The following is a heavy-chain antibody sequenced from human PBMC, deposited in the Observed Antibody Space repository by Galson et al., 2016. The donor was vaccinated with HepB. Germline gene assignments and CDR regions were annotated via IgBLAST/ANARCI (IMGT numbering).Heavy chain of an antibody. J-gene: IGHJ6*02. CDR1: GGSFSGDY. CDR2: IDHSGST. V-gene: IGHV4-34*01. D-gene: IGHD3-9*01. CDR3: ASTGILTGYYNYKIDV. Sequence: SETLSLTCTIYGGSFSGDYWSWIRQSPGKGLEWIGEIDHSGSTNYNPSLKSRVTISVDTPKNQFSLKLNSVTAADTAVYYCASTGILTGYYNYKIDVWGQGTTATVSS.